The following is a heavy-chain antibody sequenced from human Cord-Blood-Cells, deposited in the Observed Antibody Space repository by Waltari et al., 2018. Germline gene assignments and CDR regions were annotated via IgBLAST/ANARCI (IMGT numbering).Heavy chain of an antibody. Sequence: QVQLVQSGAEVKKPGASVKVSCKAAGYTFTSSGISWVRQAPGKGLEWMGWISAYKGNTDYAQKLKGRVSMTTDTSTSTAYMERRGRRSDDTAVYYCARVPPLSAPIDPWGQGTLVAVSS. V-gene: IGHV1-18*01. J-gene: IGHJ5*02. CDR2: ISAYKGNT. CDR3: ARVPPLSAPIDP. CDR1: GYTFTSSG.